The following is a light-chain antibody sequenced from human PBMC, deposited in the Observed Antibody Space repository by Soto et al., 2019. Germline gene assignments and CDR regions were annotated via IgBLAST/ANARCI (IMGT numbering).Light chain of an antibody. V-gene: IGKV1-5*03. CDR2: KAS. J-gene: IGKJ1*01. CDR1: QSISSW. CDR3: QQYNSYEWT. Sequence: DIQMTHSPSTLSASVGDRVTITCRASQSISSWLAWYQQKPWKAPKLLIYKASSLESGVPSRFSGSGSGKELTLTISSLQPDDFATYYCQQYNSYEWTFGQGTKVDIX.